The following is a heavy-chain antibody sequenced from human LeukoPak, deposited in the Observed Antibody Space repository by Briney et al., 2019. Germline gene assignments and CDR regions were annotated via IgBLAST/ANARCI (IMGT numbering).Heavy chain of an antibody. CDR1: GSTFSNYA. V-gene: IGHV3-30*04. D-gene: IGHD2-21*02. CDR2: ISYDGYNK. Sequence: GRSLRLSCAAPGSTFSNYAMHWVRQAPGKGLEWVAVISYDGYNKYYADSVKGRFTISRDNSKNTLYLQMNSLRAEDTAVYYRARVVVPAIHGLDYWGQGTLVTVSS. J-gene: IGHJ4*02. CDR3: ARVVVPAIHGLDY.